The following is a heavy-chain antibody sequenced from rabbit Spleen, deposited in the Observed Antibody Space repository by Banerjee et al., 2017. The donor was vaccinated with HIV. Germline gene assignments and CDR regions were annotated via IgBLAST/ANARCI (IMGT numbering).Heavy chain of an antibody. CDR3: ARNYVNAFDP. V-gene: IGHV1S40*01. CDR1: GIDFSSKS. Sequence: QSLEESGGDLVKPGASLTLTCIASGIDFSSKSVYWVRQAPGKGLEWIACIGTATSGGTYYASWAKGRFTISKTSSTTVTLQMTSLTAADTATYFCARNYVNAFDPWGPGTLVTVS. CDR2: IGTATSGGT. J-gene: IGHJ2*01. D-gene: IGHD1-1*01.